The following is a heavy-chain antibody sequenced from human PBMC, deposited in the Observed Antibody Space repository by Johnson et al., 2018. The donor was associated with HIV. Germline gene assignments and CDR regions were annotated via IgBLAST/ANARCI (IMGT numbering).Heavy chain of an antibody. CDR3: ARGCRDGYTCDAFDV. J-gene: IGHJ3*01. CDR1: GFTVSSNY. CDR2: INSGGGT. Sequence: EVQLMESGGGLAKPAWSPRLSCAASGFTVSSNYMTWVRQGPGKGLEWVSVINSGGGTYYADSVTGRFTISRDNSKNTLYLQMNSLRAEDTAVYFCARGCRDGYTCDAFDVWGQGTRVTVSS. V-gene: IGHV3-66*01. D-gene: IGHD5-24*01.